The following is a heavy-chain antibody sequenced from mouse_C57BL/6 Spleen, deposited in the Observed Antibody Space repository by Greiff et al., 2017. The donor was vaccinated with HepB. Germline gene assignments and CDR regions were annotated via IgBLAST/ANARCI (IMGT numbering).Heavy chain of an antibody. CDR1: GYAFTNYL. CDR3: ARYYGSSYDYFDY. V-gene: IGHV1-54*01. J-gene: IGHJ2*01. CDR2: INPGSGGT. D-gene: IGHD1-1*01. Sequence: LQESGAELVRPGTSVKVSCKASGYAFTNYLIEWVKQRPGQGLEWIGVINPGSGGTNYNEKFKGKATLTADKSSSTAYMQLSSLTSEDSAVYFCARYYGSSYDYFDYWGQGTTLTVSS.